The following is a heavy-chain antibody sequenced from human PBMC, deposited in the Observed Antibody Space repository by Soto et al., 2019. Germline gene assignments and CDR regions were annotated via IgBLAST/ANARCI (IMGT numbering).Heavy chain of an antibody. CDR1: GYTLTELS. CDR3: ATGPSLAAAGTDFDY. J-gene: IGHJ4*02. CDR2: FDPEDGET. V-gene: IGHV1-24*01. D-gene: IGHD6-13*01. Sequence: VASVKVSCKVSGYTLTELSMHWVRQAPGKGLEWMGGFDPEDGETIYTQKFQGRVTMTEDTSTDTAYMELSSLRSEDTAVYYCATGPSLAAAGTDFDYWGQGTLVTASS.